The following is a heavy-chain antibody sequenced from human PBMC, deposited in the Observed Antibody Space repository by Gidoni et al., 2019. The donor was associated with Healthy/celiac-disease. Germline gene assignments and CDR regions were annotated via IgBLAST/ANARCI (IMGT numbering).Heavy chain of an antibody. Sequence: QVQLVESGGGVVQPGRSLRLSCAASGFTFSSYGMHWVRQAPGKGLEWVAVIWYDGSNKYYADSVKGRFTISRDNSKNTLYLQMNSLRAEDTAVYYCARGGSSSSKYHYGMDVWGQGTTVTVSS. CDR2: IWYDGSNK. D-gene: IGHD6-6*01. J-gene: IGHJ6*02. CDR1: GFTFSSYG. V-gene: IGHV3-33*01. CDR3: ARGGSSSSKYHYGMDV.